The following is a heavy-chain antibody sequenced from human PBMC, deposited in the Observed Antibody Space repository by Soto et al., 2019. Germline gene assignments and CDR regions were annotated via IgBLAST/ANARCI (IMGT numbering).Heavy chain of an antibody. V-gene: IGHV3-33*01. CDR3: ARDRGKEEQQLVRLGYYYGMDV. J-gene: IGHJ6*02. Sequence: GGSLRLSCAASGFTFSSYGMHWVRQAPGKGLEWVAVIWYDGSNKYYADSVKGRFTISRDNSKNTLYLQMNSLRAEDTAVYYCARDRGKEEQQLVRLGYYYGMDVWGQGTTVTVSS. CDR2: IWYDGSNK. D-gene: IGHD6-13*01. CDR1: GFTFSSYG.